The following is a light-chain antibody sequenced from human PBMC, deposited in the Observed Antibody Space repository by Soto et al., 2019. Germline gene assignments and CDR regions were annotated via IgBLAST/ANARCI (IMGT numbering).Light chain of an antibody. V-gene: IGKV1-5*03. CDR1: QSISTW. CDR3: QQYSSSFST. Sequence: DTQMTQSPSTLSASVGDIVTITCRASQSISTWLAWYQQRPGRAPKLLIYKASSLQSGVPSRFSGSGSVTEFTLTISTLQPDDFATYYCQQYSSSFSTFGQGNKVDIK. J-gene: IGKJ1*01. CDR2: KAS.